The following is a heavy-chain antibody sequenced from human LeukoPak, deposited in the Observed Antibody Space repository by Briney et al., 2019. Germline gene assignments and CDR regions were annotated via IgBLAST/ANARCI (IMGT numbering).Heavy chain of an antibody. CDR1: GFTFSSYE. D-gene: IGHD6-13*01. J-gene: IGHJ4*02. V-gene: IGHV3-48*03. CDR3: AKDLRFAAALEIGGY. Sequence: PGGSLRLSCAASGFTFSSYEMNWVRQAPGKGLEWVSYISSSGSTIYYADSVKGRFTISRDNAKNSLYLQMNSLRAEDTAVYYCAKDLRFAAALEIGGYWGQGTLVTVSS. CDR2: ISSSGSTI.